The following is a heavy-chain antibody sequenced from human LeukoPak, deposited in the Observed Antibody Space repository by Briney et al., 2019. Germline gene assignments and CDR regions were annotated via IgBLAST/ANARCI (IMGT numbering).Heavy chain of an antibody. CDR2: ISGSGGKT. CDR1: GFTFSNYA. J-gene: IGHJ4*02. D-gene: IGHD3-22*01. Sequence: GGSLILSCAASGFTFSNYAMNWVRPAPGKGLEWVSGISGSGGKTYYEDSVKGRFTISRDNSRNTLYLEMNSLRAEDTAVFYCAKASNYYDSSGYYHFDYWGQGTLVTVSS. V-gene: IGHV3-23*01. CDR3: AKASNYYDSSGYYHFDY.